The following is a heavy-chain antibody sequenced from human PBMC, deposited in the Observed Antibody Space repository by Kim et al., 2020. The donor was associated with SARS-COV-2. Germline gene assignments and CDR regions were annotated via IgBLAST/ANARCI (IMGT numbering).Heavy chain of an antibody. Sequence: TIYADSVKGRFTVSRDNANNTLSLQMNSLRAEDTAVYYCTRNSGRNGFDIWGQGTMVTVSS. CDR2: T. D-gene: IGHD6-19*01. CDR3: TRNSGRNGFDI. J-gene: IGHJ3*02. V-gene: IGHV3-74*01.